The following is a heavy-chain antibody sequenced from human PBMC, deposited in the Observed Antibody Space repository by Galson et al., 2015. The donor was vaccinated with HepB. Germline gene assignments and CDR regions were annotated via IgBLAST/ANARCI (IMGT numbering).Heavy chain of an antibody. V-gene: IGHV1-69*04. CDR1: GGTFSSYA. J-gene: IGHJ6*03. CDR3: ASKAITIFGVVTGPGRLRGYMDV. CDR2: IIPILGIA. Sequence: SVKVSCKASGGTFSSYAISWVRQAPGQGLEWMGRIIPILGIANYAQKFQGRVTITADKSTSTAYMELSSLRSEDTAVYYCASKAITIFGVVTGPGRLRGYMDVWGKGTTVTVSS. D-gene: IGHD3-3*01.